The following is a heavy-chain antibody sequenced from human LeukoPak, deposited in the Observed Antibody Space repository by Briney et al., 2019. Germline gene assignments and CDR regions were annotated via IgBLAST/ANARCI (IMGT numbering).Heavy chain of an antibody. Sequence: GGSLRLSCAASGFTFSSYAMSWVRQAPGKGLEWVSAISGSGGSTYCADSVKGRFTICRDNSKNTLYLQMNSLRAEDTAVYYCAKDGFSHYYDSSGQKDYWGQGTLVTVSS. CDR1: GFTFSSYA. CDR3: AKDGFSHYYDSSGQKDY. J-gene: IGHJ4*02. D-gene: IGHD3-22*01. V-gene: IGHV3-23*01. CDR2: ISGSGGST.